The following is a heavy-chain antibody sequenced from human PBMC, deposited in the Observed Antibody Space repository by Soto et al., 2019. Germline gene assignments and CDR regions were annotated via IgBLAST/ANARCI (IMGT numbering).Heavy chain of an antibody. Sequence: QITLKESGPPLVRPAQTLTLTCAFSGFSLTTTSMGVAWIRQPPGKALEWLALIYWDDDQRYSPSLKDRLTISKGTSRSRVVLTISNMNPGDTGTYCCAHAGDYDLLCFVHWGPGTLVTVSS. V-gene: IGHV2-5*02. CDR1: GFSLTTTSMG. CDR2: IYWDDDQ. CDR3: AHAGDYDLLCFVH. D-gene: IGHD4-17*01. J-gene: IGHJ4*02.